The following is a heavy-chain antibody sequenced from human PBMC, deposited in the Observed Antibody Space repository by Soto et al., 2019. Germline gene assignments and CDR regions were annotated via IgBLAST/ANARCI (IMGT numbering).Heavy chain of an antibody. CDR2: IIPIFGTA. D-gene: IGHD3-10*01. V-gene: IGHV1-69*13. CDR3: ARSEGGEIMVRAYYYGMDV. CDR1: GGTFSSYA. J-gene: IGHJ6*02. Sequence: SVKVSCKASGGTFSSYAISWVRQAPGQGLEWMGGIIPIFGTANYAQKFQGRVTITADESTSTAYMELSSLRSEDTAVYYCARSEGGEIMVRAYYYGMDVWGQGTTVTVSS.